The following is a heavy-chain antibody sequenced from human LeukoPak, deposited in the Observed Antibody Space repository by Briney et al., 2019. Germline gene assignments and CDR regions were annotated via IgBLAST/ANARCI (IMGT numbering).Heavy chain of an antibody. CDR2: IRPTGTNT. Sequence: GGSLRLSCAASGFPFNTYAMSWVRQAPGKGLEYISVIRPTGTNTYYASSVKGRFTISRDDSRTTVYLQMSSLRAEDTAIYYCAKLAFYETSAPLRDISFWGQGTMVTVSS. CDR1: GFPFNTYA. CDR3: AKLAFYETSAPLRDISF. J-gene: IGHJ4*02. D-gene: IGHD3-3*02. V-gene: IGHV3-23*01.